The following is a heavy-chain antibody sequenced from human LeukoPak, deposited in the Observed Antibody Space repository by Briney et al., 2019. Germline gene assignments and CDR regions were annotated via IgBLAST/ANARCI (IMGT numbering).Heavy chain of an antibody. CDR3: ASDSSADAFDI. V-gene: IGHV1-2*06. J-gene: IGHJ3*02. D-gene: IGHD6-19*01. CDR1: GYTFTGYY. CDR2: INPNRGGT. Sequence: ASVKVSCKASGYTFTGYYMHWVRQAPGQGLEWMGRINPNRGGTNYAQKFQGRVTMTRDTSISTAYMELSRLRSDDTAVYYCASDSSADAFDIWGQGTMVTVSS.